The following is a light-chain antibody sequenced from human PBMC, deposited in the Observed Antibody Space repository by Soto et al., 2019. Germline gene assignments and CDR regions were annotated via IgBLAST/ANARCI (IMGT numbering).Light chain of an antibody. Sequence: EVVMTQSPATLSVSPGDRATLSCRGRQNVHSNLAWYQQKPGQAPRLLIYDTSTRATDIPVRFSGGGSGTEFTLNISSLQSEDFAVYYCQQYNDWPLTFGGGTKVESK. J-gene: IGKJ4*01. CDR1: QNVHSN. V-gene: IGKV3-15*01. CDR3: QQYNDWPLT. CDR2: DTS.